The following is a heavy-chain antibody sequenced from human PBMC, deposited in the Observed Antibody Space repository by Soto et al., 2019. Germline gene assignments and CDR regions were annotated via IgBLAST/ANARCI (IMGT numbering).Heavy chain of an antibody. D-gene: IGHD3-3*01. CDR3: ASSFYYGGGDY. Sequence: PSETLSLTCAVSGGSISSGGYSWSWIRQPPGKGLEWIGYIYHSGSTYYNPSLKSRVTISVDRSKNQFSLKLSSVTAADTAVYYCASSFYYGGGDYWGQGTLVTVSS. J-gene: IGHJ4*02. CDR2: IYHSGST. V-gene: IGHV4-30-2*01. CDR1: GGSISSGGYS.